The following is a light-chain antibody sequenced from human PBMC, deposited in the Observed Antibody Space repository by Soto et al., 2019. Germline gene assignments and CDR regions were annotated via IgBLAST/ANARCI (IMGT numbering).Light chain of an antibody. Sequence: IVLTQSPGGLSLSPGERATLSCRASQSVSNNYLAWYQQKPGQAPRLLIYGASNRATGIPDRFSGSGSGTDFTLTISRLEPEDFAVYYCQQYGSSGTFGQGTKVDIK. V-gene: IGKV3-20*01. J-gene: IGKJ1*01. CDR2: GAS. CDR3: QQYGSSGT. CDR1: QSVSNNY.